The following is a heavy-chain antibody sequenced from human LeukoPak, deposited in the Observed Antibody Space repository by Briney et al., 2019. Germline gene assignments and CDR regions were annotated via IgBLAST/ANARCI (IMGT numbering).Heavy chain of an antibody. D-gene: IGHD3-9*01. CDR3: ARGGYDILTGYRYFDY. CDR1: GVSITSTDYY. Sequence: SETLSLTCTVSGVSITSTDYYWGWIRQPPGKGLEWVGSIFYSGSTYYNPSLKSRVTMSVDTSKNQFSLKLSSVTAADTAVYYCARGGYDILTGYRYFDYWGQGTLVTVSS. V-gene: IGHV4-39*07. CDR2: IFYSGST. J-gene: IGHJ4*02.